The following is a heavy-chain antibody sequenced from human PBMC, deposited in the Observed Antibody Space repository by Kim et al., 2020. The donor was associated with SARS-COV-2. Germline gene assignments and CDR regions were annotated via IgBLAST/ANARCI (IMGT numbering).Heavy chain of an antibody. CDR2: IYYSGST. J-gene: IGHJ2*01. CDR1: GGSISSYY. V-gene: IGHV4-59*13. Sequence: SETLSLTCTVSGGSISSYYWSWIRQPPGKGLEWIGYIYYSGSTNYNPSLKSRVTISVDTSKNQFSLKLSSVTAADTAVYYCARGSWYFDLWGRGTTVTVS. CDR3: ARGSWYFDL.